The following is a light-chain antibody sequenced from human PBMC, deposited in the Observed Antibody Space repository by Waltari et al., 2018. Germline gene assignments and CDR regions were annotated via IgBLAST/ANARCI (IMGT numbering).Light chain of an antibody. V-gene: IGKV3-20*01. CDR3: QQYGYSPLT. J-gene: IGKJ4*01. CDR2: GAS. CDR1: ESVSSGY. Sequence: EIVLTQSPGTLSLSQGERATLSCRASESVSSGYVAWYQQKPGQAPRLLIYGASSRATGIPDRFSGSGSGTDFTLTITRLEPEDFAMYYCQQYGYSPLTFGGGTKVEIK.